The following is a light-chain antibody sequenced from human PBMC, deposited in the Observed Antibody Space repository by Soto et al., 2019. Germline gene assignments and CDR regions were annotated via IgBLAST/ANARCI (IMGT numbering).Light chain of an antibody. CDR1: QGISKN. V-gene: IGKV1-27*01. CDR2: AAS. Sequence: DIQMTQSPSSLAASVGDRVTITCRASQGISKNLAWYQQKPGKAPKLLIYAASTLQSGVPSRFSGSGSGTDFTLTISSLQPEDVATYYCQKYNSVPITFGQGTRLEIK. CDR3: QKYNSVPIT. J-gene: IGKJ5*01.